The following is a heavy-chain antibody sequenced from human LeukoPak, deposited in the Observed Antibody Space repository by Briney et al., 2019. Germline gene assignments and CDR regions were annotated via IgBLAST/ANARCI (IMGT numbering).Heavy chain of an antibody. CDR2: IFRTGQS. V-gene: IGHV4-59*08. CDR3: ARHPFSDGFDF. CDR1: GGSISTFY. Sequence: SETLSLTCTVSGGSISTFYWSWLRQPPGEGLEWIGYIFRTGQSNYNPSLKGRVTISVDTYKNQLSLKLYDVTVADTASYYCARHPFSDGFDFWGEGTMVTVSS. J-gene: IGHJ3*01.